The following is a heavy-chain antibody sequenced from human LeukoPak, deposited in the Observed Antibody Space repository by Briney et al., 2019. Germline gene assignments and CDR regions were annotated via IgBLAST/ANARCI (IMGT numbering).Heavy chain of an antibody. J-gene: IGHJ4*02. CDR3: AKDGSPYDFWSGYYDPFDY. V-gene: IGHV3-23*01. D-gene: IGHD3-3*01. CDR2: IGGSGGST. Sequence: GGSLRLSCAASGFTFSSYAMSWVRQAPGKGLEWVSAIGGSGGSTYYADSVKGRFTISRDNSKNTLYLQMNSLRAEDTAVYYCAKDGSPYDFWSGYYDPFDYWGQGTLVTVSS. CDR1: GFTFSSYA.